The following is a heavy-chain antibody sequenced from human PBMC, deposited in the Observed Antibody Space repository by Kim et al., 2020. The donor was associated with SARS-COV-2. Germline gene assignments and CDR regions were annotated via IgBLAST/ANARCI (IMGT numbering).Heavy chain of an antibody. D-gene: IGHD2-2*01. CDR2: T. J-gene: IGHJ4*02. V-gene: IGHV3-23*01. CDR3: AKRALSENFFDY. Sequence: TKCTDSGRGRVTNSRENSKNTLYLQMSRLRAEDTAVYYCAKRALSENFFDYWGQGTLVTVSS.